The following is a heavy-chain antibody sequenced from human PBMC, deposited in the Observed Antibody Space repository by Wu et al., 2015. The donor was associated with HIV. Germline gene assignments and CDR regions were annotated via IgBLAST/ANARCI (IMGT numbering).Heavy chain of an antibody. D-gene: IGHD2-8*01. V-gene: IGHV1-18*01. CDR1: GYTFTHYG. Sequence: QVQLVQSGAEVKKPGASVKVSCKASGYTFTHYGVTWVRLAPGQRLEWVGWVSAWDGRTNYAQNLQGRVTMTTDSSTNTAYMELKSLTSDDTAVYFCARGGHCTQGVCYHLEYWGQGTLVTVSS. CDR2: VSAWDGRT. CDR3: ARGGHCTQGVCYHLEY. J-gene: IGHJ4*02.